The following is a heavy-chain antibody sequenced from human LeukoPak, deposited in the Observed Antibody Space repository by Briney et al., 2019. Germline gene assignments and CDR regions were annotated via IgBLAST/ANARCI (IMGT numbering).Heavy chain of an antibody. CDR3: ARHVVAVGFDY. CDR1: GFTFSTYT. J-gene: IGHJ4*02. CDR2: ITSSSSYI. V-gene: IGHV3-21*01. Sequence: PGGSLRLSYAASGFTFSTYTMNWVRQAPGKGLEWVSSITSSSSYIYYADSVKGRFTISRDNAKNSLYLQMNSLRVEDTAVYYCARHVVAVGFDYWGQGTLVTVSS. D-gene: IGHD3-22*01.